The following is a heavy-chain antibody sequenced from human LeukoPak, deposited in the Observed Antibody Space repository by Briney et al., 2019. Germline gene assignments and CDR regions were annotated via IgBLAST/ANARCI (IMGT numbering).Heavy chain of an antibody. J-gene: IGHJ4*02. CDR2: MSSSGSD. Sequence: PSETLSLTCTVSGGSISSDYWSWIRQPAGQGLEWIGRMSSSGSDNYNLSLKSRVTMSVDTSKNLFSLKLTSVTAADTAVYYCARDTGYSGSSGGQYYFDSWGQGTLVTVSS. D-gene: IGHD6-13*01. V-gene: IGHV4-4*07. CDR3: ARDTGYSGSSGGQYYFDS. CDR1: GGSISSDY.